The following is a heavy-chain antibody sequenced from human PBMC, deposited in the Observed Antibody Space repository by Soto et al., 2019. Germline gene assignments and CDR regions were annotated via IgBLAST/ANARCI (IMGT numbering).Heavy chain of an antibody. CDR3: ARSRAGIAARPSDY. Sequence: ASVKVSGKASGYTFTSYDINWVRQATGQGLEWMGWMNPNSGNTGYAQKFQGRVTMTRNTSISTAYMELSSLRSEDTAVYYCARSRAGIAARPSDYWGQGTLVTAPQ. V-gene: IGHV1-8*01. D-gene: IGHD6-6*01. CDR1: GYTFTSYD. CDR2: MNPNSGNT. J-gene: IGHJ4*02.